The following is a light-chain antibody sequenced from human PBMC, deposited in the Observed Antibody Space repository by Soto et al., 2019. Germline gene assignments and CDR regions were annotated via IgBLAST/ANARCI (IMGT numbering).Light chain of an antibody. CDR3: HAWDSTYYVV. V-gene: IGLV3-1*01. CDR2: QDY. Sequence: SYELTQQPSLSVSPGQTANITCSGDKLGDKFVSWYQQKSGQSPALVIFQDYKRPSVMPERFSGSNSGNTATLTISGTQAVDEADYYCHAWDSTYYVVFGGGTKVTVL. CDR1: KLGDKF. J-gene: IGLJ2*01.